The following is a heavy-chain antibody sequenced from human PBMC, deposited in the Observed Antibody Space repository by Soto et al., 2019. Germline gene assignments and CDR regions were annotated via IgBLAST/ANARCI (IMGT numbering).Heavy chain of an antibody. CDR2: INHSGST. CDR1: GGSFSGYY. V-gene: IGHV4-34*01. J-gene: IGHJ5*01. CDR3: ARRSLRWLAYNWFAS. D-gene: IGHD6-19*01. Sequence: SETLSLTCAVYGGSFSGYYWSWIRQPPGKGLEWIGEINHSGSTNYNPSLKSRVTISVDTSKNQFSLKLSSVTAADTAVYYCARRSLRWLAYNWFASWGQGTLVTVSS.